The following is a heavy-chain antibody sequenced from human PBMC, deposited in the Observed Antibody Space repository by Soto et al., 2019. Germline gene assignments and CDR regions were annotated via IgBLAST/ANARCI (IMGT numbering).Heavy chain of an antibody. CDR2: INPNSGGT. D-gene: IGHD3-10*01. V-gene: IGHV1-2*04. CDR1: GYTFTGYY. Sequence: ASVKVSCKASGYTFTGYYMHWVRQAPGQGLEWMGWINPNSGGTNYAQKFQGWVTMTRDTSISTAYMELSRLRSDDTAVYYCARESRGRRFGELFAYFDYWGQGTLVTVSS. CDR3: ARESRGRRFGELFAYFDY. J-gene: IGHJ4*02.